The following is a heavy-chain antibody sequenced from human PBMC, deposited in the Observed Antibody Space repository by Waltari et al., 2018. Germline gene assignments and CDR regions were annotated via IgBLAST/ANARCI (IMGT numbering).Heavy chain of an antibody. J-gene: IGHJ4*02. CDR3: AKVGQQLVLGVC. V-gene: IGHV3-23*01. CDR1: GFTCRSYA. Sequence: EVQLLESGGGLVQPGGSLRLSCAASGFTCRSYAMSWVRQAPGKGLEWVSAISGSGGSTYYADSVKGRFTISRDNSKNTLYLQMNSLRAEDTAVYYCAKVGQQLVLGVCWGQGTLVTVSS. D-gene: IGHD6-13*01. CDR2: ISGSGGST.